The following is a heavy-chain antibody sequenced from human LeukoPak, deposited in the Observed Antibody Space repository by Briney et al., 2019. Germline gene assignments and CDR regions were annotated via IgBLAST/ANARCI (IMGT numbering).Heavy chain of an antibody. CDR1: GGSISSISYY. V-gene: IGHV4-39*07. CDR2: IYHSGNT. CDR3: GYVRVVSSRWFY. D-gene: IGHD6-13*01. Sequence: PSETLSLTCNVSGGSISSISYYWGWIRQTPGKGLEWVGSIYHSGNTYYNPALRSRGTISVDTSKTQFSLKLSSVTAADRAVYYCGYVRVVSSRWFYWGQGALVTVSS. J-gene: IGHJ4*02.